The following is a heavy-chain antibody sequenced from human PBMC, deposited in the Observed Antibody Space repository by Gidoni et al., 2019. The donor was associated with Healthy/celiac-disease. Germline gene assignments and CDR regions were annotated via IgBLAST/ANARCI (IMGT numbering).Heavy chain of an antibody. CDR1: GVTVSSYG. J-gene: IGHJ4*02. Sequence: QVQLVESGGGVVQPGRSLRLSCAASGVTVSSYGMHWVRQAPGKGMGWVAVISYDGSNKYYADSVKGRFTISRDNSKNTLYLQMNSLRAEDTAVYYCAKDQYYYGSGLIDYWGQGTLVTVSS. CDR2: ISYDGSNK. V-gene: IGHV3-30*18. D-gene: IGHD3-10*01. CDR3: AKDQYYYGSGLIDY.